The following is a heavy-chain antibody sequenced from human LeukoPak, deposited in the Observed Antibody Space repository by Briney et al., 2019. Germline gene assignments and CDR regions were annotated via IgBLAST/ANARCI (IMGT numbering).Heavy chain of an antibody. Sequence: GGSLRLSCAASGFNFVNYAMHWVRQAPGKGLDWVALISYDGSFQSYADSVKGRFTISRDSSTNTVSLQMNSPRGEDTAIYYCAREIRGYYAAYWGQGILVTVSS. CDR3: AREIRGYYAAY. J-gene: IGHJ4*02. V-gene: IGHV3-30*04. D-gene: IGHD3-3*01. CDR2: ISYDGSFQ. CDR1: GFNFVNYA.